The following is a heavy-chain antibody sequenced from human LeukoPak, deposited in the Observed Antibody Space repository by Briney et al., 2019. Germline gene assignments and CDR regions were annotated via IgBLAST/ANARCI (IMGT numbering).Heavy chain of an antibody. J-gene: IGHJ3*02. CDR1: GFTVSSNY. Sequence: PGGSLRLSCAASGFTVSSNYMSWVRQAPGKGLEWVSVIYSGGSTYYADSVKGRFTISRDNSKNTLYLQMNSLRAEDTAVYYCARGGGSCTGHAFDIWGQGTMVTVSS. CDR2: IYSGGST. D-gene: IGHD2-15*01. CDR3: ARGGGSCTGHAFDI. V-gene: IGHV3-53*01.